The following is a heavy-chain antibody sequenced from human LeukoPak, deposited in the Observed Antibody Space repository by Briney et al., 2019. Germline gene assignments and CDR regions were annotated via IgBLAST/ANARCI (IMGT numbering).Heavy chain of an antibody. J-gene: IGHJ5*02. CDR1: GGSISSSSYY. CDR2: IYYSGST. CDR3: ASWGSHICSSTSCSKGDSWFDP. D-gene: IGHD2-2*01. V-gene: IGHV4-39*07. Sequence: SETLSLTCTVSGGSISSSSYYWGWIRQPPGKGLEWIGSIYYSGSTYYNPSLKSRVTISVDTSKNQFSLKLSSVTAADTAVYYCASWGSHICSSTSCSKGDSWFDPWGQGTLVTVSS.